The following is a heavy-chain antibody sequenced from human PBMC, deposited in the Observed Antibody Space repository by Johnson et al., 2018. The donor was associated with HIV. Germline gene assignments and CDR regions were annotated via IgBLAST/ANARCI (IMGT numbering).Heavy chain of an antibody. J-gene: IGHJ3*02. CDR2: INWNGGST. CDR1: GFTFDDYG. Sequence: EQLVESGGGVVRPGGSLRLACAASGFTFDDYGMNWVRQAPGKGLEWVSGINWNGGSTGYADSMKGRFTISRDNAKNSLYLQMNSLRAEDTALYYCAKDILVRGVVEAFDIWGQGTMVTVSS. CDR3: AKDILVRGVVEAFDI. V-gene: IGHV3-20*04. D-gene: IGHD3-10*01.